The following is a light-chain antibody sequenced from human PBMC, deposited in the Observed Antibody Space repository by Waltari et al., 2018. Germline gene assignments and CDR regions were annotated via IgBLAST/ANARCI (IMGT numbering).Light chain of an antibody. V-gene: IGLV1-51*01. J-gene: IGLJ2*01. CDR1: GSNLGNNF. Sequence: QSVLTQPPSVSAAAGQKVIISCSGTGSNLGNNFVSWYQQLPGTAPKLLIFDNNKRPSGIPDRCSGSKSGSSATLGIAGLQTGDEAEYYCGTWDSSLSVVFGGGTKLTVL. CDR2: DNN. CDR3: GTWDSSLSVV.